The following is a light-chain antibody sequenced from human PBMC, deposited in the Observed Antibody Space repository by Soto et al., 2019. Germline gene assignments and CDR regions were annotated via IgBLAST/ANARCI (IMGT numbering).Light chain of an antibody. V-gene: IGKV3-15*01. CDR2: GAS. CDR1: QSVSSH. Sequence: EIVMTQSPATLSVSPGERATLSCRASQSVSSHLAWFQQRPGQAPRLLIYGASTRATGVPARFSGSGSGTEFTLTISSLLSEDFTIYYCQHYNNWTLTFGGGTKVEIK. J-gene: IGKJ4*01. CDR3: QHYNNWTLT.